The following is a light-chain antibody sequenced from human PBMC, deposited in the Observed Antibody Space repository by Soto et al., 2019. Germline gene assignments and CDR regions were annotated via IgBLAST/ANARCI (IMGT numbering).Light chain of an antibody. CDR2: DAS. Sequence: DIQMTLSPSTLSAYVRHTVTVTSRASQSVSGWLAWYQQKPGEAPKPLIYDASALPRGVPSRFSGSGSGTKFTLTVASLQPDDFASCYCQHYETFSCMFGPGTKVDIK. V-gene: IGKV1-5*01. J-gene: IGKJ3*01. CDR1: QSVSGW. CDR3: QHYETFSCM.